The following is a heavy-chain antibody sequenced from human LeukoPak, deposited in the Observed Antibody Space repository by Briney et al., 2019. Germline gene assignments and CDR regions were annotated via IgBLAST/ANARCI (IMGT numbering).Heavy chain of an antibody. J-gene: IGHJ4*02. D-gene: IGHD6-19*01. CDR2: IYYSGST. CDR1: GGSISSYH. CDR3: ARHSYQGQWLTQFDY. Sequence: PSETLSLTCTVSGGSISSYHWSWIRQPPGKGLEWIGYIYYSGSTNYNPSLKSRVTISVDTSKNQFSLKLSSVAAAGTAVYYCARHSYQGQWLTQFDYWGQGTLVTVSS. V-gene: IGHV4-59*08.